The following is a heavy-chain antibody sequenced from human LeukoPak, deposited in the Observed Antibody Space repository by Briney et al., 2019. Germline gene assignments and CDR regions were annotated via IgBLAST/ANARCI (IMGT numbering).Heavy chain of an antibody. CDR3: ARDQGVLLWFGELSNPYYFDY. Sequence: PGGSLRLSCAASGFTFRTYSIHWVRQAPGKGLEWVTVVSADGRTQLYSDSVKGRFTVSRDNSLNTLHLQMNSLRAEDTAVYYCARDQGVLLWFGELSNPYYFDYWGQGTLVTVSS. CDR1: GFTFRTYS. V-gene: IGHV3-30*03. D-gene: IGHD3-10*01. J-gene: IGHJ4*02. CDR2: VSADGRTQ.